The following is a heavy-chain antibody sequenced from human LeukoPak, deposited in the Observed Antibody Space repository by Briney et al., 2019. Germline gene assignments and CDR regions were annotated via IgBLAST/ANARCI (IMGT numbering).Heavy chain of an antibody. CDR1: GFTFSSHA. CDR3: AKDPPYCSSTSCYEDYYMDV. V-gene: IGHV3-23*01. Sequence: GGSLRLSCAASGFTFSSHAMSWVRQAPGKGLEWVSTVSGSGVSTYLADSVKGRFTISRDNSKNTLYLQMNSLRAEDTAVYYCAKDPPYCSSTSCYEDYYMDVWGKGTTVTVSS. CDR2: VSGSGVST. D-gene: IGHD2-2*01. J-gene: IGHJ6*03.